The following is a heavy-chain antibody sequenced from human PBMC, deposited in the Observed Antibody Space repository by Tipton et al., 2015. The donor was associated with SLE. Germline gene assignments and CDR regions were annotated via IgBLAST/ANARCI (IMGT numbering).Heavy chain of an antibody. Sequence: TLSLTCAVYGGTFSGYYWSWIRQPPGKGLEWIGEINHSGSTNYNPSLKSRVTISVDTSKNQFSLKLSSVTAADTAVYYCARGLWLEGWGQGTLVTVSS. J-gene: IGHJ4*02. CDR3: ARGLWLEG. D-gene: IGHD6-19*01. V-gene: IGHV4-34*01. CDR1: GGTFSGYY. CDR2: INHSGST.